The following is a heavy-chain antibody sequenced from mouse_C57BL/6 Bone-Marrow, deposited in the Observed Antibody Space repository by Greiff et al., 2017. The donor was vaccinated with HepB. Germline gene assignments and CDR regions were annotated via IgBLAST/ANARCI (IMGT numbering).Heavy chain of an antibody. CDR1: GYTFTSYW. J-gene: IGHJ2*01. D-gene: IGHD1-1*01. CDR3: ARGHYYGSSSYYFDY. Sequence: QVQLQQPGAELVKPGASVKLSCKASGYTFTSYWMHWVKQRPGQGLEWIGMIHPNSGSTNYNEKFKSKATLTVDKSSSTAYMQLRSLTSEDSAVYYCARGHYYGSSSYYFDYWGQGTTLTVSS. CDR2: IHPNSGST. V-gene: IGHV1-64*01.